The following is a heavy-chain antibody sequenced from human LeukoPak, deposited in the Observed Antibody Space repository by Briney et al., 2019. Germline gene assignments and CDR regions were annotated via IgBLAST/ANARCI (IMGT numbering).Heavy chain of an antibody. Sequence: GGSLRLSCAASGFTFSSYSMNWVRQAPGKGLEWVSSISSSSSYKYYADSVKGRFTISRDNAKNSLYLQMNSLRAEDTAVYYCARDGPWGSPTSGWFDPWGQGTLVTVSS. V-gene: IGHV3-21*01. J-gene: IGHJ5*02. CDR2: ISSSSSYK. CDR3: ARDGPWGSPTSGWFDP. CDR1: GFTFSSYS. D-gene: IGHD2-2*01.